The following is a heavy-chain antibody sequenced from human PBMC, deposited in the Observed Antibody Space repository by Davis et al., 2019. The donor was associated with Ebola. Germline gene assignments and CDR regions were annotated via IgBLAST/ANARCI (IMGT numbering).Heavy chain of an antibody. CDR3: AKDNLDY. J-gene: IGHJ4*02. CDR2: ISYDGSNK. Sequence: GGSLRLSCAASGFTFSSYGMHWVRQAPGKGLEWVAVISYDGSNKYYADSVKGRFTISRDNSKNTLYLQMNSLRAEDTAVYYCAKDNLDYWGQGTLVTVSS. CDR1: GFTFSSYG. V-gene: IGHV3-30*18. D-gene: IGHD1-14*01.